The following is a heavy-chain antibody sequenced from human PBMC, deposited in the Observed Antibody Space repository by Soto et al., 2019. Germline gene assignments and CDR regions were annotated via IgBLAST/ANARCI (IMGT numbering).Heavy chain of an antibody. V-gene: IGHV4-31*03. Sequence: SETLSLTCTVSGGSISSGAHYWSWIRQHPGKGLEWIGYIYYSGSTYYNPSLKSRVTISVDTSKNQFSLKLSSVTAADTAVYYCAREYYYDSSGYWGPAYGMDGWGQGTTVTFSS. D-gene: IGHD3-22*01. CDR2: IYYSGST. CDR1: GGSISSGAHY. J-gene: IGHJ6*02. CDR3: AREYYYDSSGYWGPAYGMDG.